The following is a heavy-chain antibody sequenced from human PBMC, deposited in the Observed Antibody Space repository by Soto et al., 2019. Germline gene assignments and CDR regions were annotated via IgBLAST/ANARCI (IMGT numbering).Heavy chain of an antibody. CDR3: AREGPETTHDY. Sequence: PSETLSLTCTVSGGSISSGDYYWSWIRQPPGKGLEWIGYIYYSGSTYSNPSLKSRVTISVDTSKNQFSLKLSSVTAADTAVYYCAREGPETTHDYWGQGTLVTVS. J-gene: IGHJ4*02. V-gene: IGHV4-30-4*01. D-gene: IGHD4-17*01. CDR2: IYYSGST. CDR1: GGSISSGDYY.